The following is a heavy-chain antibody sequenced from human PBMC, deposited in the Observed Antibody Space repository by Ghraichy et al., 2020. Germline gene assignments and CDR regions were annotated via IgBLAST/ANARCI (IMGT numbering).Heavy chain of an antibody. CDR2: ISSSSSYI. J-gene: IGHJ4*02. CDR1: GFTFSSYS. Sequence: GGSLRLSCAASGFTFSSYSMNWVRQAPGKGLEWVSSISSSSSYIYYADSVKGRFTISRDNAKNSLYLQMNSLRAEDTAVYYCARDDRPQYYDFWSGYQPQNHYYFDYWGQGTLVTVSS. CDR3: ARDDRPQYYDFWSGYQPQNHYYFDY. V-gene: IGHV3-21*01. D-gene: IGHD3-3*01.